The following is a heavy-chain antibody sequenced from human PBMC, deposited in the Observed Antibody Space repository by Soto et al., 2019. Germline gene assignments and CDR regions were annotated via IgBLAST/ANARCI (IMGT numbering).Heavy chain of an antibody. Sequence: EVHLLESGGGLVQPGGSLRLSCAASGFTFSGYTMNWVRQAPGKGLEWDAVIGNSGDGTHYADSVKGRFTISRDNSKNTLYLQMESLRAEDTAVYYCVKDVWDYWGQGVLVTVSS. D-gene: IGHD2-21*01. J-gene: IGHJ4*02. CDR1: GFTFSGYT. V-gene: IGHV3-23*01. CDR2: IGNSGDGT. CDR3: VKDVWDY.